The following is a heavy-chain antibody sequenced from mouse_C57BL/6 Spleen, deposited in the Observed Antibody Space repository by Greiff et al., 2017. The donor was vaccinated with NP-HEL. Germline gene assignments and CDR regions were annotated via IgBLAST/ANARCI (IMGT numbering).Heavy chain of an antibody. CDR3: ARWAAQATGAMDY. V-gene: IGHV1-50*01. CDR1: GYTFTSYW. J-gene: IGHJ4*01. CDR2: IDPSDSYT. Sequence: VQLQQPGAELVKPGASVKLSCKASGYTFTSYWMQWVKQRPGQGLEWIGEIDPSDSYTNYNQKFKGKATLTVDTSSSTAYMQLSSLTSEDSAVYYCARWAAQATGAMDYWGQGTSVTFSS. D-gene: IGHD3-2*02.